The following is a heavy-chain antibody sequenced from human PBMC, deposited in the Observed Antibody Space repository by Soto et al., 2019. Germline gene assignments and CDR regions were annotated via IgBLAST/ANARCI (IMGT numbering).Heavy chain of an antibody. CDR2: TGHRGTT. Sequence: SETLSLTWNVSGASVSKEMYFWTWIRQPPGKGLEWIGYTGHRGTTNYNPSLKGRLTISLDTSRNQVSLKLTSVTAADSAVYYCVRIIKCVARRRTSHFDFWGQGAVVTVSS. CDR3: VRIIKCVARRRTSHFDF. V-gene: IGHV4-61*01. J-gene: IGHJ4*02. CDR1: GASVSKEMYF.